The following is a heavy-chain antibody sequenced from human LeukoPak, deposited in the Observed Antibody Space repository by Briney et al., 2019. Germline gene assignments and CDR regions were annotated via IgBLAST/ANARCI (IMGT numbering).Heavy chain of an antibody. J-gene: IGHJ4*02. D-gene: IGHD2-21*01. CDR2: INHSGST. Sequence: ETLSLACAVYGGSFSGYYWSWIRQPPGKGLEWIGEINHSGSTNYNPSLKSRVTISVDTSKNQFSLKLSSVTAADTAVYYCVRDHIGLIPDFWGQGALVSVSS. CDR3: VRDHIGLIPDF. V-gene: IGHV4-34*01. CDR1: GGSFSGYY.